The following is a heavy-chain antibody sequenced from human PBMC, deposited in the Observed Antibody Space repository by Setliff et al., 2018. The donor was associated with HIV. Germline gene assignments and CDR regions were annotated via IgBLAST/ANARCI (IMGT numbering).Heavy chain of an antibody. CDR2: IYTSETT. V-gene: IGHV4-4*07. J-gene: IGHJ4*02. CDR1: GGSISSYY. Sequence: SETLSLTCTVSGGSISSYYWSWIRQPAGKGLEWIGRIYTSETTNYNPSLKSRVTISADTSKNQFSLKLSSVTAADTAVYYCAGDYVGSGRPFDYWGQGTLVTVSS. D-gene: IGHD1-1*01. CDR3: AGDYVGSGRPFDY.